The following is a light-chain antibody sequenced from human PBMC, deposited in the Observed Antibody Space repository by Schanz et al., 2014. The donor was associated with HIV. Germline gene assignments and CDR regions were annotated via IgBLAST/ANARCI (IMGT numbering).Light chain of an antibody. Sequence: DIQMTQSPSTLSASVGDRVTITCRASQTIYKFLAWYQQKPGKAPSLLIFKTSTLATGVPSRFSGSGSGTDFTLTINSLQPEDSATYYCQQYNSYSPFTFGQGTHL. CDR3: QQYNSYSPFT. CDR1: QTIYKF. CDR2: KTS. V-gene: IGKV1-5*03. J-gene: IGKJ2*01.